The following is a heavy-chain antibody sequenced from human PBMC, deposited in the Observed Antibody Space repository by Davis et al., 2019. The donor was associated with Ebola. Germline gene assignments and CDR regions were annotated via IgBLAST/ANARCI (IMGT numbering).Heavy chain of an antibody. V-gene: IGHV3-23*01. J-gene: IGHJ6*02. CDR1: GFTFSSYA. CDR2: ISGSGGST. D-gene: IGHD2-15*01. Sequence: PGGSLRLSCAASGFTFSSYAMSWVRQAPGKGLEWVSAISGSGGSTYYADSVKGRFTISRDNSKNTLYLQMNSLRAEDTAVYYCATFGACSGGSCYSWVGGMDVWGQGTTVTVSS. CDR3: ATFGACSGGSCYSWVGGMDV.